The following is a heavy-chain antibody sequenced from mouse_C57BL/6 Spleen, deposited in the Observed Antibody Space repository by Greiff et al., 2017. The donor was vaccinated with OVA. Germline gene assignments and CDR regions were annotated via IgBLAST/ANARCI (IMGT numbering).Heavy chain of an antibody. D-gene: IGHD2-3*01. CDR3: ARDGYYLSYAMDY. J-gene: IGHJ4*01. CDR2: IYPGSGNT. Sequence: QVQLQQSGAELVRPGASVKLSCKASGYTFTDYYINWVKQRPGQGLEWIARIYPGSGNTYYNEKFKGKATLTAEKSSSTAYMQLSSLTSEDSAVYFCARDGYYLSYAMDYWGQGTSVTVSS. V-gene: IGHV1-76*01. CDR1: GYTFTDYY.